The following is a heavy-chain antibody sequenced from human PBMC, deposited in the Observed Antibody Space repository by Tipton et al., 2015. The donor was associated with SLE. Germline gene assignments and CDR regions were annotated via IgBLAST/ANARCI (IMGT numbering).Heavy chain of an antibody. J-gene: IGHJ3*02. V-gene: IGHV4-59*08. CDR1: GGPFSNYY. D-gene: IGHD4/OR15-4a*01. Sequence: TLSLTCTVSGGPFSNYYWSWIRQPPGKGLEWIGYFYYSDTTTYNPSLKSRVTISVDTSRNQFSLNLRSVTSADTAVYFCARHRWNYGSNYNAFDIWGQGTMVTVSS. CDR3: ARHRWNYGSNYNAFDI. CDR2: FYYSDTT.